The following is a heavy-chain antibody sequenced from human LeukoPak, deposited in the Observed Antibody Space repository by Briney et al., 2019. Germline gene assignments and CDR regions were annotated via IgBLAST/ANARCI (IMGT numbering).Heavy chain of an antibody. D-gene: IGHD2-2*01. J-gene: IGHJ4*02. V-gene: IGHV1-46*01. CDR1: GYTFTSYY. Sequence: ASVKVSCEASGYTFTSYYMHWVRQAPGQGLEWMGIINPSGGSTSYAQKFQGRVTMTRDMSTSTVYMELSSLRSEDTAVYYCARAPGPVGYCSSTSCGPGDYWGQGTLVTVSS. CDR3: ARAPGPVGYCSSTSCGPGDY. CDR2: INPSGGST.